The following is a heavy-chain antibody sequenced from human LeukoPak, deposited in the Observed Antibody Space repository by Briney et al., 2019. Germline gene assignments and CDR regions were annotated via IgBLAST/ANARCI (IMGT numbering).Heavy chain of an antibody. D-gene: IGHD6-13*01. CDR1: GGTFSSYA. CDR3: ARESNSSSWWDSYWYFDL. Sequence: ASVKVSCKASGGTFSSYAISWVRQAPGQGLEWMGWISAYNGNTNYAQKLQGRVTMTTDTSTSTAYMELRSLRSDDTAVYYCARESNSSSWWDSYWYFDLWGRGTLVTVSS. CDR2: ISAYNGNT. J-gene: IGHJ2*01. V-gene: IGHV1-18*01.